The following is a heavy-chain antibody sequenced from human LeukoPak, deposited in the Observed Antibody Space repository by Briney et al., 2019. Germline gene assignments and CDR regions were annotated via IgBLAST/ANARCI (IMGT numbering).Heavy chain of an antibody. CDR3: ARTSDYDSYYYGMDV. V-gene: IGHV4-59*01. CDR1: GGSISSYY. CDR2: IYYSGST. Sequence: SETLSLTCTVYGGSISSYYWSWIRQPPGKGLEWIGYIYYSGSTNYNPSLKSRVTISVDTSKNQFSLKLSSVTAADTAVYYCARTSDYDSYYYGMDVWGQGTTVTVSS. J-gene: IGHJ6*02. D-gene: IGHD3-3*01.